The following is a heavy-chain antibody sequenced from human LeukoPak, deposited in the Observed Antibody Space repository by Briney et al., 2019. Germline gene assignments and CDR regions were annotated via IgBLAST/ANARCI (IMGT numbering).Heavy chain of an antibody. CDR2: IYYSGST. D-gene: IGHD3-3*01. CDR1: GGSISSYY. Sequence: SETLSLTCTVSGGSISSYYWSWIRQPPGKGLEWIGYIYYSGSTNYNPSLKSRVTISVDTSKNQFSLKLSSVTAADTAVYYCARTYEVGHDYWGQGTLVTVSS. J-gene: IGHJ4*02. V-gene: IGHV4-59*01. CDR3: ARTYEVGHDY.